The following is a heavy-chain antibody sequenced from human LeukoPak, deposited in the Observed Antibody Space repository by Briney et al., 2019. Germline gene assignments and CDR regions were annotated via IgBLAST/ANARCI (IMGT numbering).Heavy chain of an antibody. CDR3: ARDLSVDSSGPAALLIDY. Sequence: PGRSLRLSCAASGFTFSSYGMHWVRQAPGKGLEWVAVISYDGSNKYYADSVKGRFTISRDNSKNTLYLQMNSLRAEDTAVYYCARDLSVDSSGPAALLIDYWGQGTLVTVSS. CDR2: ISYDGSNK. CDR1: GFTFSSYG. J-gene: IGHJ4*02. V-gene: IGHV3-30*03. D-gene: IGHD6-19*01.